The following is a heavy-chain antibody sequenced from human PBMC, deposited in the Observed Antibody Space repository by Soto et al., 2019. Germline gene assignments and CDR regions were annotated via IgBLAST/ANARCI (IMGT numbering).Heavy chain of an antibody. CDR3: PRGRSGWRNYHYGMDV. Sequence: SLSLSCAATGLTFSSCWMSGVRQAPGKGLEWVANMKQDGSEKYYVDSVKGRFTIARDNAKNSLYLQINSLRDEDTALYYCPRGRSGWRNYHYGMDVWGQGTTVTV. J-gene: IGHJ6*02. CDR1: GLTFSSCW. D-gene: IGHD3-3*01. V-gene: IGHV3-7*01. CDR2: MKQDGSEK.